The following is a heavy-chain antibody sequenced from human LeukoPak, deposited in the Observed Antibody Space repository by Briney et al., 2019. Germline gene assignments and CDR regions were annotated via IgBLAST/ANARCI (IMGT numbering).Heavy chain of an antibody. V-gene: IGHV3-30*02. D-gene: IGHD6-19*01. CDR3: AKMGYSSGWYYSYYYLDV. Sequence: GGSLRLSWAASGFTFSSYGMHWVRQAPGKWLEWLAFIRYDGSNKYYADSVKGRFTISRDNSKNPLYLQMNSLRAEDTAVYYCAKMGYSSGWYYSYYYLDVWGKGPTVTISS. J-gene: IGHJ6*03. CDR1: GFTFSSYG. CDR2: IRYDGSNK.